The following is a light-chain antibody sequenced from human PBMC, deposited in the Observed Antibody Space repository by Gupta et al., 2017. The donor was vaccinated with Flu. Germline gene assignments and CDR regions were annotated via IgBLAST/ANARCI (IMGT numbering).Light chain of an antibody. CDR3: QQYGSSPAVT. J-gene: IGKJ4*01. Sequence: TLSLSPGERAPLSCRASQSVSSSYLAWYQQKPGQAPRLLIYGASSRATGIPDRFSGSGSGTDFTLTISRLEPEDFAVYYCQQYGSSPAVTFGGGTKVEIK. CDR1: QSVSSSY. CDR2: GAS. V-gene: IGKV3-20*01.